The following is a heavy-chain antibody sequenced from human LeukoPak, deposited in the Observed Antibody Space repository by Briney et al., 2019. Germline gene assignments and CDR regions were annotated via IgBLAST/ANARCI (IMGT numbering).Heavy chain of an antibody. J-gene: IGHJ4*02. CDR2: IYSGGST. CDR1: GLTVSSHY. Sequence: PGRSLRLSCPASGLTVSSHYMSWVRQAPGKGLEWVSFIYSGGSTYYADSVKGRFTISRDNSKNTLYLQMNSLSAEDTAVYYCARLFGGVIGYFDYWGQGTLVTVSS. CDR3: ARLFGGVIGYFDY. V-gene: IGHV3-66*04. D-gene: IGHD3-16*02.